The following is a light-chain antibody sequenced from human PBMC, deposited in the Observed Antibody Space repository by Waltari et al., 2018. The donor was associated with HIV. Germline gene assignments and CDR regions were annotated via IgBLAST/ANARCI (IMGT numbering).Light chain of an antibody. Sequence: QSVLTQPPSASGAPGPRVTISCSGSSSNIGSNFVYWYPQLPGTAPKLVIYRNDQRPSGVPNRFSGSKSGTSASLAISGLRSEDEADYYCAAWDDSLSGVVFGGGTNLTVL. CDR2: RND. J-gene: IGLJ3*02. CDR1: SSNIGSNF. V-gene: IGLV1-47*01. CDR3: AAWDDSLSGVV.